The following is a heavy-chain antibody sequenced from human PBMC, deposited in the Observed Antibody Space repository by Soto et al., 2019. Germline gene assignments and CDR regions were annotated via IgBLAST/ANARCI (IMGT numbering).Heavy chain of an antibody. CDR3: ARHDGFSSGRIFDY. D-gene: IGHD6-19*01. CDR1: GGSISSSSYY. Sequence: SETLSLTCTVSGGSISSSSYYWGWIRQPPGKRLEWIGNIYYSGSTYYNPSLKSRVTISADTSKDQLSLKLTSVTAADTAVYYCARHDGFSSGRIFDYWGHGTLVTVSS. V-gene: IGHV4-39*01. J-gene: IGHJ4*01. CDR2: IYYSGST.